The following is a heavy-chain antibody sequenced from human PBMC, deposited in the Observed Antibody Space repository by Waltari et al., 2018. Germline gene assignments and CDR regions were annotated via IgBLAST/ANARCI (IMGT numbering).Heavy chain of an antibody. CDR1: GGSFRGSS. J-gene: IGHJ2*01. Sequence: QVQLQPWGAGLLKPSETLSLTCAVYGGSFRGSSWGWIRQPPGKGLEWIGEINHSGSTNYNPSLKSRVTISVDTSKNQFSLKLSSVTAADTAVYYCARGRIQLWSWYFDLWGRGTLVTVSS. CDR2: INHSGST. D-gene: IGHD5-18*01. V-gene: IGHV4-34*01. CDR3: ARGRIQLWSWYFDL.